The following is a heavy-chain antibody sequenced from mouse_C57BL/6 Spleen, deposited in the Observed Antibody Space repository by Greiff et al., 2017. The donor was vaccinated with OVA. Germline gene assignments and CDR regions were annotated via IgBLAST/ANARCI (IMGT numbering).Heavy chain of an antibody. Sequence: LVESGAELVRPGASVTLSCKASGYTFTDYEMHWVKQTPVHGLEWIGAIDPETGGTAYNQKFKGKAILTADKSSSTAYMELRSLTSEDSAVYYCTGYYGSSYWYFDVWGTGTTVTVSS. J-gene: IGHJ1*03. CDR3: TGYYGSSYWYFDV. D-gene: IGHD1-1*01. CDR2: IDPETGGT. CDR1: GYTFTDYE. V-gene: IGHV1-15*01.